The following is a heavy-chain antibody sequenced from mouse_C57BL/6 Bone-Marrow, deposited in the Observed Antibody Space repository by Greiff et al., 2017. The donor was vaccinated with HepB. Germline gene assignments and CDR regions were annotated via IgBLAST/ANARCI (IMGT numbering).Heavy chain of an antibody. D-gene: IGHD2-5*01. CDR2: IYPGSGST. J-gene: IGHJ4*01. Sequence: VQLQQPGAELVKPGASVKMSCKASGYTFTSYWITWVKQRPGQGLEWIGDIYPGSGSTNYNEKFKSKATLTVDTSSSTAYMQLSSLTSVDSAVYYCARLYYSNSYYAMDYWGQGTSVTVSS. CDR1: GYTFTSYW. CDR3: ARLYYSNSYYAMDY. V-gene: IGHV1-55*01.